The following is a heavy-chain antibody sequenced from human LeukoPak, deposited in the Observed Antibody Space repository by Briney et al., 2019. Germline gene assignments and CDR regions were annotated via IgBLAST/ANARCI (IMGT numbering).Heavy chain of an antibody. Sequence: ASVKVSCKASGYTFTGYYMHWVRQAPGQGLEWMGWINPNSGGTNYAQKFQGRVTMTRDTSISTAYMELSRLRSDDTAVYHCARDRTIVLMVSDAFDIWGQGTMVTVSS. CDR3: ARDRTIVLMVSDAFDI. J-gene: IGHJ3*02. CDR2: INPNSGGT. V-gene: IGHV1-2*02. CDR1: GYTFTGYY. D-gene: IGHD2-8*01.